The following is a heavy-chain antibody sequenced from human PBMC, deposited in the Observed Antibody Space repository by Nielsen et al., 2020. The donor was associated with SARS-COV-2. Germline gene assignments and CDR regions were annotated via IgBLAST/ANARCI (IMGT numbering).Heavy chain of an antibody. CDR2: IYPGDSDT. CDR1: GYTFTTYW. CDR3: AREGRDDSGTERRGMDV. J-gene: IGHJ6*02. D-gene: IGHD3-10*01. Sequence: GESPKISCKTSGYTFTTYWIGWVRQMPGKGLEWMGIIYPGDSDTRYSPSFQGQVTISADKSISTTYLQWRSLKASDTAMYYCAREGRDDSGTERRGMDVWGRGTTVTVSS. V-gene: IGHV5-51*01.